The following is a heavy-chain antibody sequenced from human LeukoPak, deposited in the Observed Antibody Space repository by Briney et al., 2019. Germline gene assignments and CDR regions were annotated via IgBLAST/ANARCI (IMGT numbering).Heavy chain of an antibody. J-gene: IGHJ4*02. Sequence: KPSETLSLTRIVPGGSISSSSYYWAWIRQSPGKGLEWIGTFSSGGSAYYNTSLTSRVSISKDTSDNQFSLRLYSVTAADTAVYYCARKQTGTMYDVWGQGTQVTVSS. CDR1: GGSISSSSYY. V-gene: IGHV4-39*07. D-gene: IGHD1-7*01. CDR2: FSSGGSA. CDR3: ARKQTGTMYDV.